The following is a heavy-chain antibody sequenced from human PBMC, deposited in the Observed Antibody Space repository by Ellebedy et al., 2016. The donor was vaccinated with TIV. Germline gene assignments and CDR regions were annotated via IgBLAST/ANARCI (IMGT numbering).Heavy chain of an antibody. CDR2: IKQDGSEK. V-gene: IGHV3-7*01. D-gene: IGHD5-12*01. CDR1: GFTFSSYS. CDR3: ARGKEWLRLGTAALDY. Sequence: GESLKISCAASGFTFSSYSMNWVRQAPGKGLEWVANIKQDGSEKYYVDSVKGRFTISRDNAKNSLYLQMNSLRAEDTAVYYCARGKEWLRLGTAALDYWGQGTLVTVSS. J-gene: IGHJ4*02.